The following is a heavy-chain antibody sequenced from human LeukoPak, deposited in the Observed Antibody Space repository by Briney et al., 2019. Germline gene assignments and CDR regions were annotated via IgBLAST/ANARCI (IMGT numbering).Heavy chain of an antibody. CDR1: GYTFTSYD. D-gene: IGHD3-10*01. CDR3: AKDLGYYGSGSYYPPDY. J-gene: IGHJ4*02. Sequence: ASVKVSCKASGYTFTSYDINWVRQATGQGLEWMGWMNPNSGNTGYAQKFQGRVTMTRNTSISTAYMELSSLRSEDTAVYYCAKDLGYYGSGSYYPPDYWGQGTLVTVSS. CDR2: MNPNSGNT. V-gene: IGHV1-8*01.